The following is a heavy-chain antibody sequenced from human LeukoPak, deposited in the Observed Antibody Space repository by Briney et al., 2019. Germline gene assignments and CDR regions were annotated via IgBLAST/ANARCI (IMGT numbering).Heavy chain of an antibody. CDR3: MRYRGYSTFDY. J-gene: IGHJ4*02. D-gene: IGHD4-23*01. Sequence: RGSLRLSCAGSGFPFSNYWMAWVRQAPGKGLEWVANMKEDGGEINYVDSVKGRFTISRDNAKNSLDLQMNSLRVDDTAVFYCMRYRGYSTFDYWGQGTLVIVSS. V-gene: IGHV3-7*01. CDR2: MKEDGGEI. CDR1: GFPFSNYW.